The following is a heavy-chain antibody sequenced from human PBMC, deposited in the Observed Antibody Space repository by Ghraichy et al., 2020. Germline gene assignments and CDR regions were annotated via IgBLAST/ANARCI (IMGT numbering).Heavy chain of an antibody. V-gene: IGHV3-74*01. CDR2: INTDGSST. CDR3: VRGAADWRGVDY. Sequence: GGSLRLSCAASGFTFSYYWMHWVRQAPGKRLVWVSRINTDGSSTSYADSVKGRFTISRDNAKNTLYLQMNSLRAEDTAVYYCVRGAADWRGVDYWGQGTLVTVSS. D-gene: IGHD3-9*01. J-gene: IGHJ4*02. CDR1: GFTFSYYW.